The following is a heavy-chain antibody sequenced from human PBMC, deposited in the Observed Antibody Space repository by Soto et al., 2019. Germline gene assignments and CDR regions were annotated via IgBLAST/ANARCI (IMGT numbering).Heavy chain of an antibody. CDR2: IIPILGIA. D-gene: IGHD2-8*01. J-gene: IGHJ3*01. CDR1: GGTFSSYT. CDR3: ARRVGYCTNGVCFADDAFDF. V-gene: IGHV1-69*02. Sequence: QVQLVQSGAEVKKPGSSVKVSCKASGGTFSSYTISWVRQAPGQGLEWMGRIIPILGIANYAQKFQGRVTITANNSTSTASMELSSLRSEDTAVYYCARRVGYCTNGVCFADDAFDFWGQGKMVTVSS.